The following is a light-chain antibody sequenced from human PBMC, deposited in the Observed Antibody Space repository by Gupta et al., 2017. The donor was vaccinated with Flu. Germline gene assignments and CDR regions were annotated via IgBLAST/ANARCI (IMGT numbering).Light chain of an antibody. CDR2: LGS. Sequence: DIVMTQSPLSLPVTPGEPASISCRSSQSLLHSNGYNYLDWYLQKPGQSPQLLIYLGSNRASGVPDRFSGSGSGTDXTLKISXGEAEDVGVYYCMQALQNPPWTFGXGTKVEIK. J-gene: IGKJ1*01. CDR3: MQALQNPPWT. CDR1: QSLLHSNGYNY. V-gene: IGKV2-28*01.